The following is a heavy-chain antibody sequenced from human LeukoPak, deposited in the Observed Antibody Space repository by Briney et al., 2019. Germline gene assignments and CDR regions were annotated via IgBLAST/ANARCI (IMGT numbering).Heavy chain of an antibody. D-gene: IGHD1-26*01. V-gene: IGHV4-31*03. CDR2: IYYSGNT. CDR3: ARGYSGSYPGA. J-gene: IGHJ5*02. CDR1: GGSISSGGYY. Sequence: SQTLSLTCTVSGGSISSGGYYWSWIRQHPGNGLEWIGYIYYSGNTYYNPSLKCRVTISLDTSKNQFSLKLSSVTAADTAVYYCARGYSGSYPGAWGQGTLVTVSS.